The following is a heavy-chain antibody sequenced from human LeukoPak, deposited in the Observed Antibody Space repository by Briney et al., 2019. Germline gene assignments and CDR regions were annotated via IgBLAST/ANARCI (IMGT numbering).Heavy chain of an antibody. J-gene: IGHJ3*02. CDR2: IGSSSSYI. D-gene: IGHD1-26*01. CDR1: GFTFSSYS. V-gene: IGHV3-21*01. Sequence: GGSLRLSCAASGFTFSSYSMNWVRQAPGKGLEWVSSIGSSSSYIYYADSVKGRFTISRDNAKNSLYLQMNSLRAEDTAVYYCAGVRREGAFDIWGQGTMVTVSS. CDR3: AGVRREGAFDI.